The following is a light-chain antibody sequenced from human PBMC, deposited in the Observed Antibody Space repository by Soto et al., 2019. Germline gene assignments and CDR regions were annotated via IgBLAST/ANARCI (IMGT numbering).Light chain of an antibody. J-gene: IGKJ1*01. CDR3: QQYGSSITWT. CDR1: QSVTSNY. CDR2: AAS. V-gene: IGKV3-20*01. Sequence: EVVLTQSPGTVSLSPGERATLSCRASQSVTSNYLAWYQQKPGQAPRLLIYAASSRATGIPDRFSGSGSGTDVTLSISRLEPEDFAVYYCQQYGSSITWTFGQGTKVEIK.